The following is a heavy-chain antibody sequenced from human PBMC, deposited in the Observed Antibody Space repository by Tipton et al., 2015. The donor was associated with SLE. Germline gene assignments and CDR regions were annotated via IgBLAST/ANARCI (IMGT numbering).Heavy chain of an antibody. CDR2: LHYSGST. CDR3: ARALTSNWYFDL. J-gene: IGHJ2*01. V-gene: IGHV4-61*01. CDR1: GGSISSGSYY. D-gene: IGHD2/OR15-2a*01. Sequence: TLSLTCTVSGGSISSGSYYWSWIRQPPGKGLEWIGYLHYSGSTTYNPSLKSRVTISVDTSKNQFSLKLSSVTAADTAVYYCARALTSNWYFDLWGRGTLVTVSS.